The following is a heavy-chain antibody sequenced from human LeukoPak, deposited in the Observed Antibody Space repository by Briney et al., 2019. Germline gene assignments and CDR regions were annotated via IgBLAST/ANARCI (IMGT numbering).Heavy chain of an antibody. CDR3: AKRGAEVGATVAPGDY. Sequence: GGSLRLSCAGSGFTFSSYGMHWVRQAPGKGLEWVTFIQYDGSDKYYADSVKGRFTISRDNSKNTLYLQMNSLRAEDTAVYYCAKRGAEVGATVAPGDYWGQGTLVTVSS. V-gene: IGHV3-30*02. D-gene: IGHD1-26*01. CDR2: IQYDGSDK. CDR1: GFTFSSYG. J-gene: IGHJ4*02.